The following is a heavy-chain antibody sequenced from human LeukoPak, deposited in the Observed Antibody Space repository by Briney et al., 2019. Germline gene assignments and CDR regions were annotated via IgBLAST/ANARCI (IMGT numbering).Heavy chain of an antibody. J-gene: IGHJ6*03. CDR2: IRYDGSNK. CDR3: AKRGGWGCSCTSCYPPYYYYYMDV. V-gene: IGHV3-30*02. Sequence: GGYLRLSCAASGFTFSSYGMHWVRQAPGKGLEWVPFIRYDGSNKYYADSVKGRFTISRDNSKNTLYLQMNSLRAEDTAVYYCAKRGGWGCSCTSCYPPYYYYYMDVWGKGTTVTVSS. CDR1: GFTFSSYG. D-gene: IGHD2-2*01.